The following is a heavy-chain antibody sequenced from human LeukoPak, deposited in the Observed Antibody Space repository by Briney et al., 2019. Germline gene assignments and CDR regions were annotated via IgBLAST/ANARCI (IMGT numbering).Heavy chain of an antibody. D-gene: IGHD5-24*01. CDR1: GDSVSSNSAA. CDR2: TYYRSKWYN. J-gene: IGHJ5*02. CDR3: ARGYRPLGRWLQFYWFDP. V-gene: IGHV6-1*01. Sequence: SQTLSLTCAISGDSVSSNSAAWNWIRQSPSRGLEWLGRTYYRSKWYNDYAVSVKSRITINPDTSKNQFSLQLNSVTPEDTAVYYCARGYRPLGRWLQFYWFDPLGPGNPGHRLL.